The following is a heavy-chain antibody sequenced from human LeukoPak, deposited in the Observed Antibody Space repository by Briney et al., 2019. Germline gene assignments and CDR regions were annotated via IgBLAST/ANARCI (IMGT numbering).Heavy chain of an antibody. Sequence: GASVKVSCKASGGTFSSYAISWVRQAPGKGLEWMGGFDPEDGETIYAQKFQGRVTMTEDTSTDTAYMELSSLRSEDTAVYYCATGYPKQWLVHYFDYWGQGTLVTVSS. CDR2: FDPEDGET. J-gene: IGHJ4*02. D-gene: IGHD6-19*01. CDR1: GGTFSSYA. V-gene: IGHV1-24*01. CDR3: ATGYPKQWLVHYFDY.